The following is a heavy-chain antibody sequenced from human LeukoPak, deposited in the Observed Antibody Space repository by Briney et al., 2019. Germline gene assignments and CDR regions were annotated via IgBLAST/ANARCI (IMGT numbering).Heavy chain of an antibody. D-gene: IGHD5/OR15-5a*01. Sequence: SETLSLTCAVYGGSFSGYYWSWIRQPPGKGLEWIGEINHSGSTNYNPSLKSRVTISVDTSKNQFSLKLSSVTAADTAVYYCASLPSSYYYYYGMDVWGQGTTVTVSS. CDR3: ASLPSSYYYYYGMDV. CDR1: GGSFSGYY. CDR2: INHSGST. J-gene: IGHJ6*02. V-gene: IGHV4-34*01.